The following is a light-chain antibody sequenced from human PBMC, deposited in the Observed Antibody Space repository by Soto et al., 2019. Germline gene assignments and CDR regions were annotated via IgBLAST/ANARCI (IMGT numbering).Light chain of an antibody. CDR3: QKYNNWPDT. Sequence: EIVMTQSPVALSVSPGERAALSCRASQSVGRNFAWYQQRPGQAPRDLRFGKSTRATGDPARFSGSGSGTDFTLTISIVQSEDFAVYYCQKYNNWPDTFGQGTRLEIK. CDR2: GKS. CDR1: QSVGRN. J-gene: IGKJ2*01. V-gene: IGKV3-15*01.